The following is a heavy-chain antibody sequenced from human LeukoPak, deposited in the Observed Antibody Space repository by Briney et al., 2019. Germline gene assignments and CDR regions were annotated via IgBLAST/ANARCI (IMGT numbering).Heavy chain of an antibody. CDR3: ARERGFNYFDY. CDR2: INTDGSST. V-gene: IGHV3-74*01. Sequence: GGSLRLSCAASGFTFSTYRMHWVRQAPGKGLVWVSLINTDGSSTTYADSVKGRFTISRDNAKNTLYLQMNSLRAEDTAVYYCARERGFNYFDYWGQGTLVTVSS. CDR1: GFTFSTYR. D-gene: IGHD3-10*01. J-gene: IGHJ4*02.